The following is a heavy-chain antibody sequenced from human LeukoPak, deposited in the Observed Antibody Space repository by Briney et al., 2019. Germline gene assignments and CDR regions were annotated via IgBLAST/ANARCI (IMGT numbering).Heavy chain of an antibody. CDR1: GGSISSYY. CDR3: ARWRWNSDGMDV. V-gene: IGHV4-59*08. CDR2: IYYSGSI. D-gene: IGHD1-7*01. Sequence: SETLSLTCTVSGGSISSYYWSWIRQPPGKGLEWIGYIYYSGSINYNPSLKSRVTISVDTSKNQFSLKLSSVTAADTAVYYCARWRWNSDGMDVWGQGTTVTVSS. J-gene: IGHJ6*02.